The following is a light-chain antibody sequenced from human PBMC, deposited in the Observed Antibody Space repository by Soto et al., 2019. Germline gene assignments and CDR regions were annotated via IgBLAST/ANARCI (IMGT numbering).Light chain of an antibody. CDR2: DAS. CDR3: QQRSVWPT. CDR1: QSVSSY. Sequence: IVLTQSPATLSLSPGERATLSCSASQSVSSYLAWYQQKGGQAPRLLIYDASSRAPGIPARFSGSGSGTDFTLTISSREPEDFAVYYCQQRSVWPTFGGGTKVEIK. V-gene: IGKV3-11*01. J-gene: IGKJ4*01.